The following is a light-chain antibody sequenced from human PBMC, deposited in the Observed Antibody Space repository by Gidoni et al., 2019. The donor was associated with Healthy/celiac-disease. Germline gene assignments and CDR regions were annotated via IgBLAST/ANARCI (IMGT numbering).Light chain of an antibody. V-gene: IGKV1-5*03. CDR2: KAS. CDR3: QQYNSYSWT. J-gene: IGKJ1*01. Sequence: DIHMPQSPSTLSASVGDRVTITCRASQSISIWLAWYQQKPGKAPKLLIYKASSLESGVPSRFSGSGSGTEFTLTISSLQPDDFATYYCQQYNSYSWTFGQGTKVEIK. CDR1: QSISIW.